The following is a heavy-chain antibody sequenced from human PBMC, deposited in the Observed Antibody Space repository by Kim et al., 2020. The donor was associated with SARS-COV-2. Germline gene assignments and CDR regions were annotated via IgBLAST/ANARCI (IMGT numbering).Heavy chain of an antibody. V-gene: IGHV1-2*06. J-gene: IGHJ3*02. D-gene: IGHD6-19*01. Sequence: VKVSCKASGYTFTGYYMHWVRQAPGQGLEWMGRINPNSGGTNYAQKFQGRGTMNRDTSISTAYMELGRLRSDDTAVYYCARDPGYSSGWYMNAFDIWGQGTMVTVSS. CDR3: ARDPGYSSGWYMNAFDI. CDR2: INPNSGGT. CDR1: GYTFTGYY.